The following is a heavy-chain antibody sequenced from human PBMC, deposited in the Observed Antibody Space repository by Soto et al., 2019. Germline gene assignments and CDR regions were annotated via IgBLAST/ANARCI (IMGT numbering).Heavy chain of an antibody. CDR3: ARISSNWYKDYFDY. Sequence: QVQLVQSGAEVKKPGSSVKVSCKASGGTFSSYAISWVRQAPGQGPEWMGGIIPIFGTANYAPKFQGRVTITADESTSTAYMELSSLRSEDTAVYYCARISSNWYKDYFDYWGQGTLVTVSS. D-gene: IGHD6-13*01. CDR2: IIPIFGTA. J-gene: IGHJ4*02. V-gene: IGHV1-69*12. CDR1: GGTFSSYA.